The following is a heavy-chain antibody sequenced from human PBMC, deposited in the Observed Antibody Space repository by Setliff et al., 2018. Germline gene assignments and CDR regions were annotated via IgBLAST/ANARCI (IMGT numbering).Heavy chain of an antibody. V-gene: IGHV4-61*09. CDR2: IYTSWST. Sequence: SETLSLTCTVSDDSISSRHYYWSWVRQPAGKGLEWLGQIYTSWSTNYNPSLKGRATLSIDASKRQFSLKLTSVTAADTAVYYCAIGGGYCDFFDCFPFDNWGQGFLVTVSS. J-gene: IGHJ4*02. CDR1: DDSISSRHYY. D-gene: IGHD3-16*01. CDR3: AIGGGYCDFFDCFPFDN.